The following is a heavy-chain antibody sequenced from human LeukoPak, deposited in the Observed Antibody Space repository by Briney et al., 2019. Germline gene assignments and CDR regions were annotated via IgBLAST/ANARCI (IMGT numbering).Heavy chain of an antibody. V-gene: IGHV1-3*01. Sequence: ASVKVSCKASGYTFTSYAMHWVRQAPGQRLEWMGWINAGNGNTKYSQKFQGRVTITRDTSASTAYMELSSLRSEDTAVYYCARDQDIVATMTASGPGYWGQGTLVTVSS. J-gene: IGHJ4*02. CDR2: INAGNGNT. D-gene: IGHD5-12*01. CDR1: GYTFTSYA. CDR3: ARDQDIVATMTASGPGY.